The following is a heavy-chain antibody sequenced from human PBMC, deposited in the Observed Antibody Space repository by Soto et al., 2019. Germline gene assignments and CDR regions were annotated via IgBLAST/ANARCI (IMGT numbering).Heavy chain of an antibody. J-gene: IGHJ6*02. Sequence: QITLTESGPTLVKPTQTLTLTCTFSGLSLSTRGVGVAWIRQPPGKALEWLALIYWNDDKRYIPSLKNRLSIANDTSKNQVVLTLTNMYPADTATYYCAHGQPAAKQLVRVYYTAMDVWGQRTTVAVAS. CDR1: GLSLSTRGVG. D-gene: IGHD2-2*01. V-gene: IGHV2-5*01. CDR2: IYWNDDK. CDR3: AHGQPAAKQLVRVYYTAMDV.